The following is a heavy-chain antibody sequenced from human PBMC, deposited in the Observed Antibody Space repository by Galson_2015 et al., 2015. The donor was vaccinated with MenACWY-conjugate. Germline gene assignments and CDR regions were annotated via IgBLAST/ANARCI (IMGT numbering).Heavy chain of an antibody. CDR3: ATENYETSGALDV. Sequence: SVKVSCKASGYTFTTSDIIWVRQATGQGLEWMGWMNPNSGNTGYAQKFQGRVTMTRNTSINTVYMELSSLRSEDTAVYYCATENYETSGALDVWGQGTTVTVSS. CDR1: GYTFTTSD. CDR2: MNPNSGNT. V-gene: IGHV1-8*01. J-gene: IGHJ6*02. D-gene: IGHD3-22*01.